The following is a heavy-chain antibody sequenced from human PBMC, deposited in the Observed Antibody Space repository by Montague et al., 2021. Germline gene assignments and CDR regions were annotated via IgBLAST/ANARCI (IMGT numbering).Heavy chain of an antibody. Sequence: SLRLSCAASGFTFSSYWMSWVRQAPGKGLEWVANINQAGNDTYYVDSVMGRFTISRDNAQKSLYLQMNSLRVDGTAVYYCSNTKMDYWGQGMLVIVS. V-gene: IGHV3-7*01. CDR2: INQAGNDT. D-gene: IGHD2-8*01. J-gene: IGHJ4*02. CDR3: SNTKMDY. CDR1: GFTFSSYW.